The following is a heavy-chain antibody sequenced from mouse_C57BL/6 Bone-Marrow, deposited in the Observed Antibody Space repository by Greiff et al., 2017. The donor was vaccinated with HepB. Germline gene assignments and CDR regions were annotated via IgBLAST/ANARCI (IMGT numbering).Heavy chain of an antibody. D-gene: IGHD2-4*01. Sequence: EVKLVESGGGLVKPGGSLKLSCAASGFTFSSYAMSWVRQTPEKRLEWVATISDGGSYTYYPDNVKGRFTISRDNAKNNLYLQMSHLKSEDTAMYYCARDRDDYDRGYWYFDVWGTGTTVTVSS. V-gene: IGHV5-4*01. CDR1: GFTFSSYA. CDR3: ARDRDDYDRGYWYFDV. CDR2: ISDGGSYT. J-gene: IGHJ1*03.